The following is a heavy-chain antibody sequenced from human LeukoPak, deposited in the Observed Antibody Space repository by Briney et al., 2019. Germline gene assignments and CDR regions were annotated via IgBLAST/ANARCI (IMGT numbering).Heavy chain of an antibody. CDR1: GFTFSSYE. Sequence: GGSLRLSCAASGFTFSSYEMNWVRQAPGKGLPWVSYISSSGSTIYYADSVKGRFTIYRDNAKNSLYLQMNSLRAEDTAVYYCARVEAVTTAGGAVDYWGQGTLVTVSS. CDR2: ISSSGSTI. D-gene: IGHD4-17*01. V-gene: IGHV3-48*03. J-gene: IGHJ4*02. CDR3: ARVEAVTTAGGAVDY.